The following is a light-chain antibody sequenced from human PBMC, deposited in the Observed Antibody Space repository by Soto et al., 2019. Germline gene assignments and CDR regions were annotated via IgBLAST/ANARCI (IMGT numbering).Light chain of an antibody. CDR3: QSHHSSLSGLSGSV. Sequence: QSVLTQPPSVSGAPGQRVTISCTGSSSNIGAGYDVHWYQQLPGTAPKLLIYGNSNRPSGVPDRFSGSKSGTSASLAITGLQAEDEADYYCQSHHSSLSGLSGSVFGGGTPLTAL. V-gene: IGLV1-40*01. CDR2: GNS. CDR1: SSNIGAGYD. J-gene: IGLJ7*02.